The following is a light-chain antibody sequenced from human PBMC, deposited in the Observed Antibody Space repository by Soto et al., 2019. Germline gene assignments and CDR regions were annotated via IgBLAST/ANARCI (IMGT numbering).Light chain of an antibody. J-gene: IGLJ3*02. CDR3: SSYTSSRTLV. V-gene: IGLV2-14*03. CDR1: SSDVGGYDY. Sequence: QSALTQPAAVSGSPGQSITISCTGTSSDVGGYDYVAWCQRHPGKAPKLMIYDVFIRPSGVSHRFSGSKSGNTASLTISGLQAEDEADYYCSSYTSSRTLVFGGGTKLTVL. CDR2: DVF.